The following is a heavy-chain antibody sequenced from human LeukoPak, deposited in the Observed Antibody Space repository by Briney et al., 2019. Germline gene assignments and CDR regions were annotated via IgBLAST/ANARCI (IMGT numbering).Heavy chain of an antibody. CDR2: ISSSSSTI. Sequence: GGSLRLSCAASGFTFSSYWMSWVRQAPGKGLEWVSYISSSSSTIYYADSVKGRFTISRDNAKNSLYLQMNSLRAEDTAVYYCARDKPGIAAAGTGGYFDYWGQGTLVTVSS. V-gene: IGHV3-48*01. CDR3: ARDKPGIAAAGTGGYFDY. J-gene: IGHJ4*02. CDR1: GFTFSSYW. D-gene: IGHD6-13*01.